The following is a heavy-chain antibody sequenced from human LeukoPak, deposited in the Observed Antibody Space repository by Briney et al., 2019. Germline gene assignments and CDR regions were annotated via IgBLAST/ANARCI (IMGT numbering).Heavy chain of an antibody. J-gene: IGHJ6*03. D-gene: IGHD6-25*01. CDR1: GHRFTANS. Sequence: GASVKVSCKRTGHRFTANSIHWVRLAPGQGLEWMGWMNPNSGNTGYAQKFQGRVTMTRNTSISTAYMELSSLRSEDTAVYYCARTRLYYYYMDVWGKGTTVTVSS. CDR2: MNPNSGNT. V-gene: IGHV1-8*01. CDR3: ARTRLYYYYMDV.